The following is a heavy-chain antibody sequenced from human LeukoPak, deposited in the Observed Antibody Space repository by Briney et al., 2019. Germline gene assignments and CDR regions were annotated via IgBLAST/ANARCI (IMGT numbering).Heavy chain of an antibody. CDR2: IRYDGSNK. D-gene: IGHD6-19*01. J-gene: IGHJ4*02. CDR3: AKDRIAVSTIRLDY. Sequence: GGSLRLSCAASGFTFSSYGMHWVRQAPGKGLEWVAFIRYDGSNKYYADSVKGRFTISRDNSKNTLYLQMNSLRAEDTAVYYCAKDRIAVSTIRLDYWGQGTLVTVSS. V-gene: IGHV3-30*02. CDR1: GFTFSSYG.